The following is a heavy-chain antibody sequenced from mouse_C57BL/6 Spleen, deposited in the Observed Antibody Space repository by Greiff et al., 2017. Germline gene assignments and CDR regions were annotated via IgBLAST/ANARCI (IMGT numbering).Heavy chain of an antibody. D-gene: IGHD2-4*01. CDR2: IYPGSGNT. CDR1: GYSFTSYY. J-gene: IGHJ4*01. Sequence: VKLMESGPELVKPGASVKISCKASGYSFTSYYIHWVKQRPGQGLEWIGWIYPGSGNTKYNEKFKGKATLTADTSSSTAYMQLSSLTSEDSAVYYCASLIYYDYDAYAMDYWGQGTSVTVSS. V-gene: IGHV1-66*01. CDR3: ASLIYYDYDAYAMDY.